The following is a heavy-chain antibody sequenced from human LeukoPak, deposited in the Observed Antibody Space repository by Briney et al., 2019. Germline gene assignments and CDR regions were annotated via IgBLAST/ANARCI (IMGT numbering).Heavy chain of an antibody. Sequence: SETLSLTCAVSGGSISSSNWRSWVRQPPGKGLEWIGEIYHSGSTNYNPSLKSRVTISVDKSKNQFSLKLSSVTAADTAVYYCARSMVQGKVAIDYWGQGTLVTVSS. CDR3: ARSMVQGKVAIDY. V-gene: IGHV4-4*02. D-gene: IGHD3-10*01. CDR1: GGSISSSNW. CDR2: IYHSGST. J-gene: IGHJ4*02.